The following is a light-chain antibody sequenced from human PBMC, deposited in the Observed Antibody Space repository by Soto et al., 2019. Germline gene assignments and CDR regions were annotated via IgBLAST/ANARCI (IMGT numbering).Light chain of an antibody. CDR1: SSNIGSNY. CDR2: ENN. V-gene: IGLV1-51*02. CDR3: GSWDTSPSGGQV. J-gene: IGLJ3*02. Sequence: QLVLTQPPSMSAPPGQKVTISCSGSSSNIGSNYVSWYQQLPGAAPQLLIYENNKRPSGIPDRFSGSKSGTSATLGITGLQTGDEADYYCGSWDTSPSGGQVFGGGTKLTVL.